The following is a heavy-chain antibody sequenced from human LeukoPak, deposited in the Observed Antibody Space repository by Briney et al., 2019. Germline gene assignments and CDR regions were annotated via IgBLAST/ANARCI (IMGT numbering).Heavy chain of an antibody. V-gene: IGHV4-34*01. J-gene: IGHJ5*02. CDR3: ARGRVYCSSTSCRRFDP. CDR2: INHSGST. D-gene: IGHD2-2*01. Sequence: PSETLSLTCAVYGGSFSGYYWSWIRQPPGKGLEWLGEINHSGSTNYNPSLKSRVTISVDTSKNQFSLKLSSVTAADTAVYYCARGRVYCSSTSCRRFDPWGQGTLVTVSS. CDR1: GGSFSGYY.